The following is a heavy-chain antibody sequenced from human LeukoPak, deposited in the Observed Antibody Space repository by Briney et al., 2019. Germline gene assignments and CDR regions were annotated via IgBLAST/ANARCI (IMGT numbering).Heavy chain of an antibody. D-gene: IGHD6-6*01. CDR1: GFTFSSQW. CDR2: IKSDGSEN. Sequence: GESQTLPCGASGFTFSSQWKTWVRHAPGKGLEWVANIKSDGSENYYVDPVKGRITISRDNGRNSLYLQMKSLSADDTAVYYCARSRIDYGGRGPLVTVSS. J-gene: IGHJ4*02. V-gene: IGHV3-7*05. CDR3: ARSRIDY.